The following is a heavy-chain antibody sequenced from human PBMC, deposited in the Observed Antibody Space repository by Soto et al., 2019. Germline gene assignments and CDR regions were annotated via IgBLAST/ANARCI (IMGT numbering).Heavy chain of an antibody. CDR2: MKRRADGGTT. CDR3: TAGYCSGGSCDSVVY. D-gene: IGHD2-15*01. J-gene: IGHJ4*02. Sequence: EVQLVESGGGLVKPGGSLSLSCAASGFTFSNVWMSWVRQAPGKGLEWVGRMKRRADGGTTDYATPVRGRFTVSRDDLKNTLYLQMNSLKNGGTAVYYCTAGYCSGGSCDSVVYGGQATLVTVSS. V-gene: IGHV3-15*01. CDR1: GFTFSNVW.